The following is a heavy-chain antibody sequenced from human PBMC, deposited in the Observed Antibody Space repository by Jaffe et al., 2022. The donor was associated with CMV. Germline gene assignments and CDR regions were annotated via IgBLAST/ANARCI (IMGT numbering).Heavy chain of an antibody. D-gene: IGHD3-16*02. J-gene: IGHJ3*02. Sequence: QVQLQESGPGLVKPSGTLSLTCAVSGGSISSSNWWSWVRQPPGKGLEWIGEIYHSGSTNYNPSLKSRVTISVDKSKNQFSLKLSSVTAADTAVYYCARVVQTYDYVWGSYRYLGAFDIWGQGTMVTVSS. CDR2: IYHSGST. V-gene: IGHV4-4*02. CDR1: GGSISSSNW. CDR3: ARVVQTYDYVWGSYRYLGAFDI.